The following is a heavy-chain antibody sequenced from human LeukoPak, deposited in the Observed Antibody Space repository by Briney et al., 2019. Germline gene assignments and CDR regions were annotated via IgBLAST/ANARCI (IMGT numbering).Heavy chain of an antibody. CDR3: AREGGRQWLVSGALDS. CDR2: IYHGSA. Sequence: SETLSLTCSVSGASISSHYWSWIRQPPGKGLEWIGYIYHGSATYNPSLESRVTLSMDTSKNQYSLKMTSVTAADTAVYYCAREGGRQWLVSGALDSWGQGTLVTVSS. J-gene: IGHJ5*01. V-gene: IGHV4-59*11. CDR1: GASISSHY. D-gene: IGHD6-19*01.